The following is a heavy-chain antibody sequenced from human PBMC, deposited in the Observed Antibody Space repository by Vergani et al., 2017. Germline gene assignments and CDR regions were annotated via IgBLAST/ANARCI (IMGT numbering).Heavy chain of an antibody. CDR2: IYDSGDT. Sequence: QVQLQESGPGLVKPSETLSLTCSVSGDSMNTYYWTWIRQPPGKGLEWMGYIYDSGDTKYNPSLKSRVTISKDTSKNQVVLTMTNMDPGDTATYYCVRERLVRGVIGPYYFDYWGQGTLVTVSS. D-gene: IGHD3-10*01. V-gene: IGHV4-59*01. CDR1: GDSMNTYY. J-gene: IGHJ4*02. CDR3: VRERLVRGVIGPYYFDY.